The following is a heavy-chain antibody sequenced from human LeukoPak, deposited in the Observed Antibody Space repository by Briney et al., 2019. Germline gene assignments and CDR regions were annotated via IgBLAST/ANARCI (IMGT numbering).Heavy chain of an antibody. CDR3: ARTQTYAYFDY. CDR2: SSSSSSTI. V-gene: IGHV3-48*01. CDR1: GFTFSSYN. Sequence: PGGSLRLSCAASGFTFSSYNMNWVRQAPGKGLERVSYSSSSSSTIYYADSVKGRFTISRDNAKNSLYLQMNSLRAEDTAVYYCARTQTYAYFDYWGQGALVTVSS. D-gene: IGHD3-16*01. J-gene: IGHJ4*02.